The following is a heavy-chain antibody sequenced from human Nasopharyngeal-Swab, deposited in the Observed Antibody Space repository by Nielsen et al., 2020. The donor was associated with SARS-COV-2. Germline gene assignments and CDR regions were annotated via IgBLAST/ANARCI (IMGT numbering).Heavy chain of an antibody. CDR1: GFTFSSYW. D-gene: IGHD2-2*01. J-gene: IGHJ6*02. CDR2: INSDGSST. CDR3: ARDKVVVVPAAIYYYGMDV. Sequence: GGSLRLSCAASGFTFSSYWMHWVRQAPGKGLVWVSRINSDGSSTSYADSVKGRFTISRDNAKNTLYLQMNSLRAEDSAVYYCARDKVVVVPAAIYYYGMDVWAKGPRSPSP. V-gene: IGHV3-74*01.